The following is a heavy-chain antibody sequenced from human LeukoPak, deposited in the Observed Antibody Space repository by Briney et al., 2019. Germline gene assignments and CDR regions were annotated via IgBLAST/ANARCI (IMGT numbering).Heavy chain of an antibody. CDR3: ARRRPPFISDNTDYPHAFDV. CDR2: VHNSGDSNYIP. V-gene: IGHV4-59*08. Sequence: SETLSLTCSVSGGAISRFFWRWIRQSPGRGLEWIAYVHNSGDSNYIPSYNPSLKSRATISVETSKNQFSLQLTSVTSTDTAVYFCARRRPPFISDNTDYPHAFDVWGQGTRVIVSA. J-gene: IGHJ3*01. CDR1: GGAISRFF. D-gene: IGHD3-16*01.